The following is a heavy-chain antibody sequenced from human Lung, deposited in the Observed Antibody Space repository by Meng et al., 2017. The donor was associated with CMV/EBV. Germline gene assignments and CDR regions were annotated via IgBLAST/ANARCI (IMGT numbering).Heavy chain of an antibody. Sequence: SVTVSLLSSRYTFSCYYMHWVRQAPGQGLEWMGWIHPNSGETNYPQKFQGRVTMTMDTSISTAHMELSRLRADDTAMYYCARGPIIMIEVAPYGMDVWGQGTXVTVYS. J-gene: IGHJ6*02. V-gene: IGHV1-2*02. CDR1: RYTFSCYY. CDR3: ARGPIIMIEVAPYGMDV. CDR2: IHPNSGET. D-gene: IGHD3-22*01.